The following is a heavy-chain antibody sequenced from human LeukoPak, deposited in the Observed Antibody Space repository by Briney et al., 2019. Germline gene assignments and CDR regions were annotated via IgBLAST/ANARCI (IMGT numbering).Heavy chain of an antibody. CDR1: GASISGSGYY. Sequence: KTSETLSLTCTVSGASISGSGYYWGWIRQPPGKGLEWIGSIYSSGSTYYNASLQSRVTISIETSKNQISLRLNSVTAADTAMYYCAKSGGYGLIDYWGQGTLVPVSS. CDR2: IYSSGST. CDR3: AKSGGYGLIDY. D-gene: IGHD1-26*01. V-gene: IGHV4-39*01. J-gene: IGHJ4*02.